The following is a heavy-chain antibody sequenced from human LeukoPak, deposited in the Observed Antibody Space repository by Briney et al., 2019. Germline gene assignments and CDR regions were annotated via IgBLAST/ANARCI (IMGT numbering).Heavy chain of an antibody. Sequence: TSETLSLTCTVSGASITSYYWSWIRQPAGKGLEWIGRIYDRGSINYNPSLKSRATISVDMSKNQFSLRLTSVTAADTAVYYCARGVLTIFGVVTKFDYWGQGTLVTVSS. D-gene: IGHD3-3*01. J-gene: IGHJ4*02. V-gene: IGHV4-4*07. CDR3: ARGVLTIFGVVTKFDY. CDR1: GASITSYY. CDR2: IYDRGSI.